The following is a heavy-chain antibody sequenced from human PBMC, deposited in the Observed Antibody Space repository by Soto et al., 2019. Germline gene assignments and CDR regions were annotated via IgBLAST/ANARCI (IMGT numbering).Heavy chain of an antibody. CDR3: AKARGGIDY. Sequence: EVQLVESGGGLVQPGRSLRLSCVGSGFTFDDYGMHWVRQAPGKGLEWVSGISWDRYSIGYADSVKGRFTISRDNAKNSLYLQVTSLKSEDTALYYCAKARGGIDYWGQGTLVTVSS. CDR1: GFTFDDYG. D-gene: IGHD3-16*01. J-gene: IGHJ4*02. CDR2: ISWDRYSI. V-gene: IGHV3-9*01.